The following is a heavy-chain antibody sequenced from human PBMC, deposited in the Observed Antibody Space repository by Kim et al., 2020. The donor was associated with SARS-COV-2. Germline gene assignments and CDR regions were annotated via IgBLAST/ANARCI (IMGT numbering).Heavy chain of an antibody. CDR3: ARLRLELWPNYFDY. D-gene: IGHD5-18*01. V-gene: IGHV4-39*01. CDR1: GCSISSSSYY. Sequence: SETLSLTCTVSGCSISSSSYYWGWIRQPPGKGLEWIGSIYYSGSTYYNPSLKSRVTISVDTSKNQFSLKLSSVTAADTAVYYCARLRLELWPNYFDYWG. CDR2: IYYSGST. J-gene: IGHJ4*01.